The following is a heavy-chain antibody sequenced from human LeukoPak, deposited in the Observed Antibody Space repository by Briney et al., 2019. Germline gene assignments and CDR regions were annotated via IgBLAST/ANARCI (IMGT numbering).Heavy chain of an antibody. D-gene: IGHD2-21*02. V-gene: IGHV3-30*03. J-gene: IGHJ4*02. CDR3: ARDRARAYCGGNCYPYFDY. Sequence: GGPLRLSCAASGFTFSSYGMHWVRQAPGKGLEWVAVISYDGSNKYDADSVKGRFTISRDNSKNTLYLQMNKLRVEDTAVYYCARDRARAYCGGNCYPYFDYWGQGILVTVSS. CDR1: GFTFSSYG. CDR2: ISYDGSNK.